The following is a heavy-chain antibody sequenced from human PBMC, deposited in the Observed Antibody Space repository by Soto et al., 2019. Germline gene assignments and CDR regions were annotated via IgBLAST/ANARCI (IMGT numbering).Heavy chain of an antibody. D-gene: IGHD3-10*01. J-gene: IGHJ6*02. CDR3: ARAAGGRITMVRGSLGGMDV. CDR1: GGSISSGGYY. Sequence: SETLSLTCTVSGGSISSGGYYWSWIRQHPGKGLEWIGYIYYSGSTYYNPSLKSRVTISADTSKNQFSLKLSSVTAADTAVYYCARAAGGRITMVRGSLGGMDVWGQGTTVTVSS. CDR2: IYYSGST. V-gene: IGHV4-31*03.